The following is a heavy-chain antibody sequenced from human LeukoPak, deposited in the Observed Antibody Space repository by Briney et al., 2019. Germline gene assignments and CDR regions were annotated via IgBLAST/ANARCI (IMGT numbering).Heavy chain of an antibody. V-gene: IGHV3-53*01. J-gene: IGHJ4*02. Sequence: GGSLRLSCAASGLTVSSNYMSWVRQAPGKGLEWVSVIYSGGSTYYADSVKGRFTISRDNSKNTLYLQMNSLRAEDTAVYYCAKGPLIEVAGTTWDYRGQGTLVTVSS. CDR2: IYSGGST. D-gene: IGHD6-19*01. CDR3: AKGPLIEVAGTTWDY. CDR1: GLTVSSNY.